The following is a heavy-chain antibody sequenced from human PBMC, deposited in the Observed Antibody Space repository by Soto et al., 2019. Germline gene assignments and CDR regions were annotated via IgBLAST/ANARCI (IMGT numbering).Heavy chain of an antibody. CDR3: ANGVFPSRYCSSTSCRINPNY. D-gene: IGHD2-2*01. CDR2: ISYDGSNK. V-gene: IGHV3-30*04. Sequence: GGSLRLSCAASGFTFSRNAMHWVRQAPGKGLEWVAVISYDGSNKYYADSVKGRFTISRDNSKNTLYLQMNSLRAEDTAVYYCANGVFPSRYCSSTSCRINPNYWGQGTLVTVSS. J-gene: IGHJ4*02. CDR1: GFTFSRNA.